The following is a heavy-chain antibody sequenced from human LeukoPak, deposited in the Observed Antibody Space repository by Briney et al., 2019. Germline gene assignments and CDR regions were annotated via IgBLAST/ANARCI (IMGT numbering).Heavy chain of an antibody. V-gene: IGHV4-59*08. Sequence: SETLSLTCTVSGGSISSYYWSWIRQPPGKGLEWIGYIYYSGSTNYNPSLKSRVTVSVDTSKNQFSLKLSSVTAADTAVYYCARRVDIVVVPAANWFDPWGQGTLVTVSS. CDR2: IYYSGST. CDR3: ARRVDIVVVPAANWFDP. CDR1: GGSISSYY. J-gene: IGHJ5*02. D-gene: IGHD2-2*01.